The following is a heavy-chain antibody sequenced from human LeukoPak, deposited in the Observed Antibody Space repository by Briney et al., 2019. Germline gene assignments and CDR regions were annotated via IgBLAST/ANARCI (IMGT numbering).Heavy chain of an antibody. Sequence: GETLRLSCAASGFTFSSYGMHWVRQAPGKGLEWVAVIWYDGSNKYYADSGKGRFTISRDNSKNTLYLQMNSLRAEDTAVYYCARGQQLFDYWGQGTLVTVVS. J-gene: IGHJ4*02. CDR1: GFTFSSYG. D-gene: IGHD6-13*01. CDR2: IWYDGSNK. V-gene: IGHV3-33*01. CDR3: ARGQQLFDY.